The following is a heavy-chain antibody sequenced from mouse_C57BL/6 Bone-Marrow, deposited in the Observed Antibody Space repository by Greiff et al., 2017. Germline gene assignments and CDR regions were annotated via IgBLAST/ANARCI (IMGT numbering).Heavy chain of an antibody. Sequence: QVQLKESGPELVKPGASVKISCKASGYAFSSSWMNWVKQRPGKGLEWIGRIYPGDGDTNYNGKFKGKATLTADKSSSTAYMQLSSLTSEDSAVYFCARRRINWDWFAYWGQGTLVTVSA. CDR3: ARRRINWDWFAY. CDR1: GYAFSSSW. D-gene: IGHD4-1*01. V-gene: IGHV1-82*01. CDR2: IYPGDGDT. J-gene: IGHJ3*01.